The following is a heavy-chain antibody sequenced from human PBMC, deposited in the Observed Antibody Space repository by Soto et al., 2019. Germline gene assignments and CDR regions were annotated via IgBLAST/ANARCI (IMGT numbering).Heavy chain of an antibody. CDR1: GGTFSRHA. J-gene: IGHJ4*02. D-gene: IGHD3-22*01. Sequence: QVQLVQSGAEVRKPGSSVKVSRKASGGTFSRHAISWVRQAPGQGLEWMGGIIPMFGTANHAQKFQGRVTIIADESTSTAYMELSSLRSEDTAIYYCARGWGYDSSDYYYAYWGQGTVVIVSS. V-gene: IGHV1-69*01. CDR2: IIPMFGTA. CDR3: ARGWGYDSSDYYYAY.